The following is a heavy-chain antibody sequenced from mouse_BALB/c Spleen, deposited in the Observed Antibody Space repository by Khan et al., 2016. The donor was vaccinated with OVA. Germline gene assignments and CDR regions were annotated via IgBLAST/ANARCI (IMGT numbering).Heavy chain of an antibody. CDR1: GLNIKDTY. J-gene: IGHJ2*01. Sequence: VQLQQSGAELVKSGAPVKLSCTASGLNIKDTYMHWLKQWPEQGLEWIVRIDPPNGHTTYNPKFQGKATITADTSSITAYLQHSIRTSEDTAVYYVARMARKWGQGTTLTVSS. CDR2: IDPPNGHT. V-gene: IGHV14-3*02. CDR3: ARMARK.